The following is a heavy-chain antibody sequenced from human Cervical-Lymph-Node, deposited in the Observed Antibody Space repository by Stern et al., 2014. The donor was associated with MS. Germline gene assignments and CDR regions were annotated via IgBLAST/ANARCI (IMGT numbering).Heavy chain of an antibody. CDR1: GDSISSYTHY. CDR2: VYSSGAT. D-gene: IGHD2-8*02. V-gene: IGHV4-39*01. J-gene: IGHJ4*02. CDR3: AKHACTGAACPFDL. Sequence: QLQLQESGPGLVKPSETLSLTCAVSGDSISSYTHYWAWIRQPPGKGLEWIGSVYSSGATSYTPSLMRPVAISVKTSKNRSSLGLNSGTAADTAVYYCAKHACTGAACPFDLWGQGTLVTVSS.